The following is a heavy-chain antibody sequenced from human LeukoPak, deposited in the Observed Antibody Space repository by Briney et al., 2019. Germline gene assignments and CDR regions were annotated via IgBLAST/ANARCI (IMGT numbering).Heavy chain of an antibody. J-gene: IGHJ4*02. CDR1: GYSFTSYW. CDR3: ASIIVAKDYYFDY. V-gene: IGHV5-51*01. D-gene: IGHD2-2*01. CDR2: IYPGDSDT. Sequence: GESLKISCKGSGYSFTSYWIGWVRQMPGKGLEWMGIIYPGDSDTRYSPSFQGQVTISADKSISTAYLQWSSLKASDTAMYYCASIIVAKDYYFDYWGQGTLVTVSS.